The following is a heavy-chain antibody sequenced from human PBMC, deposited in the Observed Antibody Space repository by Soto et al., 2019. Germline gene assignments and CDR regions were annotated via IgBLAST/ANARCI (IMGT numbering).Heavy chain of an antibody. V-gene: IGHV4-59*01. J-gene: IGHJ4*02. CDR1: GGSISRYY. CDR3: ARVGYGSGWTTMYYFDF. CDR2: IYYSGST. Sequence: SEPLSLTWTVSGGSISRYYWSWIRQPPGKGLEWIGYIYYSGSTNYNPSLKSRVTISVDTSKNQFSLKLSSVTAADTAVYYCARVGYGSGWTTMYYFDFWGQGTLVTVSS. D-gene: IGHD6-19*01.